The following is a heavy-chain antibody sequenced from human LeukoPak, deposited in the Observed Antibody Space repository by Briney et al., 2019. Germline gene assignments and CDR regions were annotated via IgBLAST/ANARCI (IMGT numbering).Heavy chain of an antibody. D-gene: IGHD4-17*01. CDR1: GFTFSNYA. CDR2: ISNDVTYK. V-gene: IGHV3-30*04. Sequence: QPGGSLRLSCAASGFTFSNYAMHWVRQAPGKGLEWVALISNDVTYKYYTNSVKGRFTISRDNSNNTLSLQMDTLRAEDTAVYYCARDPYGAYYFDYWGQGALVTVSS. J-gene: IGHJ4*02. CDR3: ARDPYGAYYFDY.